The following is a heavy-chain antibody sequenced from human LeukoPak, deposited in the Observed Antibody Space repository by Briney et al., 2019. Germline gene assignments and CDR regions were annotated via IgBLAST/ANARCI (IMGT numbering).Heavy chain of an antibody. V-gene: IGHV4-59*01. J-gene: IGHJ4*02. CDR1: GGSISSYY. D-gene: IGHD2-2*02. CDR3: ARGQGIVVVPAAIYYFDY. Sequence: PSETLSLTCTVSGGSISSYYWSWIRQPPGKGLEWIGYIYYSGSTNYNPSLKSRVTISVDTTKNQFSLKLSSVTAADTAVYYCARGQGIVVVPAAIYYFDYWGQGTLVTVSS. CDR2: IYYSGST.